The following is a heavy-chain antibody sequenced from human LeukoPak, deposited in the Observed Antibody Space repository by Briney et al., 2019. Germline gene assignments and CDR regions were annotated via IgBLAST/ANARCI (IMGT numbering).Heavy chain of an antibody. J-gene: IGHJ6*03. D-gene: IGHD3-16*01. V-gene: IGHV4-34*01. Sequence: SETLSLTCAVYGGSFSGYYWSWIRQPPGKGLEWIGEINHSGSTHYNPSLKSRVTISLDTSKNQFSLNLSSVTAADTAVYYCARRGGHWDYNYYYYMDVWGKGTTVTVSS. CDR1: GGSFSGYY. CDR3: ARRGGHWDYNYYYYMDV. CDR2: INHSGST.